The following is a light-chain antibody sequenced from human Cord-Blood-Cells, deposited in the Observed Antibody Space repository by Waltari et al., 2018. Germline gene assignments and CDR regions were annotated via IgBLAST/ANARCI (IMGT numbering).Light chain of an antibody. V-gene: IGKV1-5*03. CDR2: KAS. Sequence: DIQMTQSLSPVPASVGGRVTITCRASQSISSWLAWYQQKPGKAPKLLIYKASSLESGVPSRFSGSGSGTEFTLTISSLHPDDFATYYCQQYNSYSMYTFGQGTKLEIK. J-gene: IGKJ2*01. CDR1: QSISSW. CDR3: QQYNSYSMYT.